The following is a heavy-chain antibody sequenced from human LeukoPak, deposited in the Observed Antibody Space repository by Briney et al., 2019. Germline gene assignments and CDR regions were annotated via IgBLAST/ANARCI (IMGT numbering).Heavy chain of an antibody. CDR2: INPSGGST. Sequence: GASVTVSCTASGYTFTSYYMHWVRQAPGQGLEWMGIINPSGGSTSYAQKFQGRVTMTRDTSTSTVYMELSSLRSEDTAVYYCARGAITMVRGVVNAFDIWGQGTMVTVSS. CDR3: ARGAITMVRGVVNAFDI. D-gene: IGHD3-10*01. V-gene: IGHV1-46*01. J-gene: IGHJ3*02. CDR1: GYTFTSYY.